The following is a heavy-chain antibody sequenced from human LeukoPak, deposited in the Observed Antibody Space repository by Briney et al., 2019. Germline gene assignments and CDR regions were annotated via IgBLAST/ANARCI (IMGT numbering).Heavy chain of an antibody. Sequence: GGSLRLSCAASGFTVRSNYMTWVRQAPGKGLEWVSVMYSGDSTYYDDSVKGRFTISRDNSKNTLDLQMNSLRDEDTGVYYCARADGYSSWFVHLGQGTLVTVSS. V-gene: IGHV3-53*01. J-gene: IGHJ5*02. CDR2: MYSGDST. CDR3: ARADGYSSWFVH. D-gene: IGHD5-18*01. CDR1: GFTVRSNY.